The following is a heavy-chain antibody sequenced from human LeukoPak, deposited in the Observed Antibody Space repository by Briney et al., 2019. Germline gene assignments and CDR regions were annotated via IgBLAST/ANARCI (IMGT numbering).Heavy chain of an antibody. Sequence: SQTLSLTCTISGANVSSVTSSLHWIRQSPSKGLEWLGGTFYTCKCTGDSAPSVRSRIAITPDTSKNQLTLQLNSVTGDDTALYYCVRRAKGNSYFDSWGQGTLVVVSS. D-gene: IGHD4-23*01. V-gene: IGHV6-1*01. CDR1: GANVSSVTSS. J-gene: IGHJ5*01. CDR2: TFYTCKCTG. CDR3: VRRAKGNSYFDS.